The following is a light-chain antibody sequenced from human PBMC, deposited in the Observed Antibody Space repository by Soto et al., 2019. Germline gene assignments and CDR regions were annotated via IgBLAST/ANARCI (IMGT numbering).Light chain of an antibody. CDR1: QSVNSE. Sequence: EIVMTQSPATLSVSPGERATLSCRASQSVNSELAWYQQKPGQAPRLLIYGASTRATGIPARFSGSGSGTEFTLTISSLQSEDFAVYYCQQYSHWWTFGQGTKVEIK. CDR3: QQYSHWWT. CDR2: GAS. J-gene: IGKJ1*01. V-gene: IGKV3-15*01.